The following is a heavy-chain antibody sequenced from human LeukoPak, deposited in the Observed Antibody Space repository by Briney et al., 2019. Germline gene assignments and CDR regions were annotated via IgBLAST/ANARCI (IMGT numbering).Heavy chain of an antibody. CDR2: IIAYNGNT. D-gene: IGHD3-22*01. J-gene: IGHJ4*02. V-gene: IGHV1-18*01. CDR1: GYTFTSYG. CDR3: ARDPGPYDSSGYYSS. Sequence: ASVKVSCKASGYTFTSYGISWVRQARGQGREGMGWIIAYNGNTNYAQKLQGRVTMTTDTSTSTAYMELRSLRSDDTAVYYCARDPGPYDSSGYYSSWGQGTLVTVSS.